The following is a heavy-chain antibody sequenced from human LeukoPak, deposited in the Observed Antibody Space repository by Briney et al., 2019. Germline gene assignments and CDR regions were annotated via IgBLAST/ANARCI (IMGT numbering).Heavy chain of an antibody. D-gene: IGHD5-18*01. V-gene: IGHV4-31*11. CDR3: ARGGYSYGSFDY. J-gene: IGHJ4*02. Sequence: PSETLSLTCAVYGGSFSDYYWSWIRQHPGKGLEWIGYIYYSGSTYYNPSLKSRVTISVDTSKNQFSLKLSSVTAADTAVYYCARGGYSYGSFDYWGQGTLVTVSS. CDR1: GGSFSDYY. CDR2: IYYSGST.